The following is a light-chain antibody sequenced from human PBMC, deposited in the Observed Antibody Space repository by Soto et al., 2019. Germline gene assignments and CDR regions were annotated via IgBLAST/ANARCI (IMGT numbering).Light chain of an antibody. V-gene: IGLV2-23*02. CDR3: CSYVGSSTSYV. CDR1: SGDVGKHNL. J-gene: IGLJ1*01. Sequence: QSALTQPASVSGSPGQSIAISCTGTSGDVGKHNLVSWYQQHPGKAPKLIIFEVNKWPSGVSNRFSGSKSGNTASLTISGLQAEDEADYYCCSYVGSSTSYVFGTGTKVTVL. CDR2: EVN.